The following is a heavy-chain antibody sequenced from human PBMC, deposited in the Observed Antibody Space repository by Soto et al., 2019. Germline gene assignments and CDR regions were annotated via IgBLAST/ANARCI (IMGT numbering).Heavy chain of an antibody. V-gene: IGHV3-48*01. Sequence: PGGSLRLSCAASGFTFDEFGMSWVRQAPGKGLEWVSYISSVSSNIYYADSVKGRFTISRDNAKKSLYLQMSSLRAEDTAVYYCARGSTAFDIWGQGTMVTVSS. CDR3: ARGSTAFDI. CDR2: ISSVSSNI. J-gene: IGHJ3*02. CDR1: GFTFDEFG.